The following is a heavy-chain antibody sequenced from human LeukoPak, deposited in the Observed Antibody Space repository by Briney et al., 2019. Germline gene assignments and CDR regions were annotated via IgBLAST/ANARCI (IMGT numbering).Heavy chain of an antibody. CDR1: GFTFSSYS. V-gene: IGHV3-21*01. CDR3: ARGATGAFDY. D-gene: IGHD5-12*01. J-gene: IGHJ4*02. Sequence: GRTLRLSCAASGFTFSSYSMNWVRQAPGKGLEWVSSISSSSSYIYYADSVKGRFTISRDNAKNSLYLQMNSLRAEDTAVYYCARGATGAFDYWGQGTLVTVSS. CDR2: ISSSSSYI.